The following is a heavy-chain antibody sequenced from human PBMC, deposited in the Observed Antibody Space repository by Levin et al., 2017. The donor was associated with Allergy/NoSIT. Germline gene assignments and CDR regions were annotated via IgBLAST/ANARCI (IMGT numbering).Heavy chain of an antibody. J-gene: IGHJ6*03. CDR1: GFTFSSYA. CDR2: ISGSGGST. D-gene: IGHD6-13*01. V-gene: IGHV3-23*01. Sequence: PGGSLRLSCAASGFTFSSYAMSWVRQAPGKGLEWVSAISGSGGSTYYADSVKGRFTISRDNSKNTLYLQMNSLRAEDTAVYYCAKDGGMGSSGNIDYYYYMDVWGKGTTVTVSS. CDR3: AKDGGMGSSGNIDYYYYMDV.